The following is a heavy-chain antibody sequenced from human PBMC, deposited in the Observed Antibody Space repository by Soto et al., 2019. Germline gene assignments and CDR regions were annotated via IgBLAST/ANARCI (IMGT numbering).Heavy chain of an antibody. CDR3: ARGSTVVVAATLARDWFDP. J-gene: IGHJ5*02. Sequence: PSETLSLTCAVYGGSFSGYYWSWIRQPPGKGLEWIGEINHSGSTNYNPSLKSRVTISVDTSKNQFSLKLSSVTAADTAVYYCARGSTVVVAATLARDWFDPWGQGTLVTVSS. CDR1: GGSFSGYY. V-gene: IGHV4-34*01. CDR2: INHSGST. D-gene: IGHD2-15*01.